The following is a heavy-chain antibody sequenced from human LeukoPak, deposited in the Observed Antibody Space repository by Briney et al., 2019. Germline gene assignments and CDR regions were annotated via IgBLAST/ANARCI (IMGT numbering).Heavy chain of an antibody. CDR2: IDNGGYT. D-gene: IGHD3-10*01. J-gene: IGHJ4*02. CDR1: GFTVSSNY. Sequence: PGGSLRLSCAASGFTVSSNYMSWVRQAPGKGLEWLSLIDNGGYTYYADAVKGRFTISRDKSKNTLYFQMNSLRAEDTAVYYCAKTAIILVRGVSYFDSWGQGTLVTVSS. V-gene: IGHV3-66*01. CDR3: AKTAIILVRGVSYFDS.